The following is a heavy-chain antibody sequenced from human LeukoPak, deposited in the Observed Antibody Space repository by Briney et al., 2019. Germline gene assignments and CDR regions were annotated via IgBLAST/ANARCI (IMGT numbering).Heavy chain of an antibody. J-gene: IGHJ4*02. CDR2: ISDSGGRT. CDR3: AKRGVVIRVILVGFHKEAQYFDS. CDR1: GITLSTYG. V-gene: IGHV3-23*01. Sequence: GGSLRLSCAVSGITLSTYGMSWVRQTPGKGLEWVAGISDSGGRTNYADSVKGRFTISRDNPKTTLYLQMNSLRAEDTAVYFCAKRGVVIRVILVGFHKEAQYFDSWGQGALVTVSS. D-gene: IGHD3-22*01.